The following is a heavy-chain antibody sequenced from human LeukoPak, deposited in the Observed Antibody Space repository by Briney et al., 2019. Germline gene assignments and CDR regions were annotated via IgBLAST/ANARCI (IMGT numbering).Heavy chain of an antibody. CDR3: ARDLLPLDY. J-gene: IGHJ4*02. D-gene: IGHD2-15*01. CDR1: GGSFSGYY. V-gene: IGHV4-59*01. Sequence: PSETLSLTCAVYGGSFSGYYWSWLRQPPGKGLEWIGYIYYSGSTNYNPSLKSRVTISVDTSKNQFSLKLSSVTAADTAVYYCARDLLPLDYWGQGTLVTVSS. CDR2: IYYSGST.